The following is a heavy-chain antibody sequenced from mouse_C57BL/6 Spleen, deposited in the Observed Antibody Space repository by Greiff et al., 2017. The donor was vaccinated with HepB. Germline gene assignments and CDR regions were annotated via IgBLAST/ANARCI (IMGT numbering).Heavy chain of an antibody. CDR3: AREGYYGSSWAY. J-gene: IGHJ3*01. V-gene: IGHV1-55*01. CDR2: IYPGSGST. Sequence: QVHVKQPGAELVKPGASVKMSCKASGYTFTSYWITWVKQRPGQGLEWIGDIYPGSGSTNYNEKFKSKATLTVDTSSSTAYMQLSSLTSEDSAVYYCAREGYYGSSWAYWGQGTLVTVSA. D-gene: IGHD1-1*01. CDR1: GYTFTSYW.